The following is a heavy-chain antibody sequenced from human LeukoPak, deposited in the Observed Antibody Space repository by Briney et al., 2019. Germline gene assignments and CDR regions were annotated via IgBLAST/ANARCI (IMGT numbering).Heavy chain of an antibody. CDR3: ARVGGKWIQLWFVDY. CDR2: INPNSGGT. D-gene: IGHD5-18*01. J-gene: IGHJ4*02. Sequence: ASVNVSCKASGYTFTRYYMHWVRQATGQGLEWMGWINPNSGGTSYAQKFQGRVTMTRDTSISTAYMELSRLRSDDTAVYYCARVGGKWIQLWFVDYWGQGTLGTVSS. V-gene: IGHV1-2*02. CDR1: GYTFTRYY.